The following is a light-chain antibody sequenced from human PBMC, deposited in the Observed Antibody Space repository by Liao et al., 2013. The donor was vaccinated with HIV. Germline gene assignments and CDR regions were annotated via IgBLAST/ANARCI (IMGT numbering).Light chain of an antibody. CDR2: QDN. Sequence: SYELIQPPSVSVSPGQPATITCSGHKLGDKFTYWYQQVPGQSPVLVIYQDNSRPSGIPERFSGSNSGNTATLTISGTQAMDEADYYCQAWDSSTGVFGTGTKVTVL. CDR3: QAWDSSTGV. CDR1: KLGDKF. J-gene: IGLJ1*01. V-gene: IGLV3-1*01.